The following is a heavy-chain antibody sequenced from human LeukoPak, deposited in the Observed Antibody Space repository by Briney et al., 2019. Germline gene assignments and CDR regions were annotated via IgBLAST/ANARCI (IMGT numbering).Heavy chain of an antibody. CDR1: GGSISSSSYY. CDR2: IYTSGST. V-gene: IGHV4-39*07. CDR3: AREPPSNYDILTGWGLEEDYYYYYGMDV. Sequence: SETLSLTCTVSGGSISSSSYYWGWIRQPPGKGLEWIGRIYTSGSTNYNPSLKSRVTMSVDTSKNQFSLKLSSVTAADTAVYYCAREPPSNYDILTGWGLEEDYYYYYGMDVWGQGTTVTVSS. D-gene: IGHD3-9*01. J-gene: IGHJ6*02.